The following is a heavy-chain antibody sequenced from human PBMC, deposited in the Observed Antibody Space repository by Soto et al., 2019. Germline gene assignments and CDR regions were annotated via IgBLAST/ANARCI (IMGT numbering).Heavy chain of an antibody. CDR1: GGTFSSYT. V-gene: IGHV1-69*02. Sequence: QVQLVQSGAEVKKPGSSVKVSCKASGGTFSSYTISWVRQAPGQGLEWMGRIIPILGIANYAQKFQGRVTITADKSTSTAYMGLSSLRSEDTAVYYCAGGGYSSGGSATFQYYYYYYMDVWGKGTTVTVSS. CDR2: IIPILGIA. CDR3: AGGGYSSGGSATFQYYYYYYMDV. J-gene: IGHJ6*03. D-gene: IGHD6-19*01.